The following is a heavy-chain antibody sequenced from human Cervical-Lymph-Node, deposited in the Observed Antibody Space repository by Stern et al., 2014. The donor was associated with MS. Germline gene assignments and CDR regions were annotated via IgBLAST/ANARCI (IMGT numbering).Heavy chain of an antibody. CDR1: GFTFTDYY. D-gene: IGHD5-12*01. CDR3: ARVGPLHQDIVAAIGYFALDV. V-gene: IGHV3-11*01. CDR2: ISTGVTSI. J-gene: IGHJ6*02. Sequence: VQLVESGGGVVKPGGSLTVSCAASGFTFTDYYMSWIRLAPGKGLEWVSYISTGVTSIYYGDSVKGRFTVSRDNAKNSLYLHMNSLRVEDTAVYYCARVGPLHQDIVAAIGYFALDVWGRGTTVTVSS.